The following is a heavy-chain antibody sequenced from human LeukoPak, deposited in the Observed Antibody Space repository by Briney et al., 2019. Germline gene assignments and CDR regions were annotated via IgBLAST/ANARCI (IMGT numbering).Heavy chain of an antibody. CDR2: INPDGRDT. J-gene: IGHJ1*01. V-gene: IGHV3-7*01. Sequence: GGSLRLSCAASGFTVSSNYMNWVRQAPGKGLEWVAHINPDGRDTYYVDSVKGRFTISRDNAQNSMYLQMNSLRVEDTAVYYCTSWGDTTAEYFQRWGQGTLVTVSS. D-gene: IGHD2-21*02. CDR3: TSWGDTTAEYFQR. CDR1: GFTVSSNY.